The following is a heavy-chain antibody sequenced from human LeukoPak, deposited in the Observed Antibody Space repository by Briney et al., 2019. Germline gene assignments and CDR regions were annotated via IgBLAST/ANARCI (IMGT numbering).Heavy chain of an antibody. V-gene: IGHV4-31*03. CDR2: IYYSGST. CDR1: GGSISSGGYY. CDR3: ARGEPYSAAGRDY. Sequence: SETLSLTCTVSGGSISSGGYYWSWIRQHPGKVLEWIGYIYYSGSTYYNPSLKSRVTISVDTSKNQFSLKLSSVTAADTAVYYCARGEPYSAAGRDYWGQGTLVTVSS. J-gene: IGHJ4*02. D-gene: IGHD6-13*01.